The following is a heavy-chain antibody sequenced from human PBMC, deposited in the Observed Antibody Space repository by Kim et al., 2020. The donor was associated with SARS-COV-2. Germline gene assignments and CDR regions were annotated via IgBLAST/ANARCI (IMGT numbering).Heavy chain of an antibody. CDR2: K. Sequence: KYYADSVKGRFTISRDNSKNTLYLQMNSLRAEDTAVYYCARDFQPDAFDIWGQGTMVTVSS. J-gene: IGHJ3*02. V-gene: IGHV3-30*01. CDR3: ARDFQPDAFDI.